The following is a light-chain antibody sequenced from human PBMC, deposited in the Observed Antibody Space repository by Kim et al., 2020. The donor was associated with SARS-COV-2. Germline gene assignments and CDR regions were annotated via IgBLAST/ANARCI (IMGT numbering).Light chain of an antibody. CDR3: QQYNSYSST. Sequence: DIQMTQSPSTLSASVGDRVTITCRASQSISSWLAWYQQKPGKAPELLIYKASNLESGVPSRFSGSGSGTEFTLTISSLQPDDFATYYYQQYNSYSSTFGQGTKLEI. CDR2: KAS. J-gene: IGKJ2*01. CDR1: QSISSW. V-gene: IGKV1-5*03.